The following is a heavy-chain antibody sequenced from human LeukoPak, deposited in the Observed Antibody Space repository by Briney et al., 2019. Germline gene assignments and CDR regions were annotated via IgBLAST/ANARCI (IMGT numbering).Heavy chain of an antibody. D-gene: IGHD3-22*01. Sequence: PSETLSLTCTVSGGSISSLYWNWIRQAAGDRLESIGRIHTSGSSNYNPSLMSRVTMSVGKSKNQFSLKLNSVTAADTAMYYCAGGPVVAINYSNSWGQGILVTVSS. CDR2: IHTSGSS. CDR1: GGSISSLY. CDR3: AGGPVVAINYSNS. V-gene: IGHV4-4*07. J-gene: IGHJ4*02.